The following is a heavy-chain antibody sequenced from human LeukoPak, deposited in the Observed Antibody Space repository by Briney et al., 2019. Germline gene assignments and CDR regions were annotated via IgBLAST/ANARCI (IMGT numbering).Heavy chain of an antibody. Sequence: SETLSLTCTVSGGSISSGGYSWSWIRQHPGKGLEWIGYIYYSGSTYYNPSLKSRVTISVDTSKNQFSLKLSSVTAADTAVYYCARAYGSGSYYKHWGQGTLVTVSS. CDR2: IYYSGST. V-gene: IGHV4-31*03. J-gene: IGHJ1*01. D-gene: IGHD3-10*01. CDR3: ARAYGSGSYYKH. CDR1: GGSISSGGYS.